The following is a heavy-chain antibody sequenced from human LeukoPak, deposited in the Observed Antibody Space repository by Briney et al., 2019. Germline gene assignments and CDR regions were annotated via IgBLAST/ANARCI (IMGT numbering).Heavy chain of an antibody. D-gene: IGHD3-9*01. V-gene: IGHV3-11*05. Sequence: PGGSLRLSCAASGFTFSDYYMSWIRQAPGKGLEWVSYIGSSSSYTNYADSVKGRFTISRDNAKNSLYLQMNSLRAEDTAVYYCARVDYDILTGYYMPQGYYYGIDVWGQGTTVTVSS. CDR3: ARVDYDILTGYYMPQGYYYGIDV. J-gene: IGHJ6*02. CDR2: IGSSSSYT. CDR1: GFTFSDYY.